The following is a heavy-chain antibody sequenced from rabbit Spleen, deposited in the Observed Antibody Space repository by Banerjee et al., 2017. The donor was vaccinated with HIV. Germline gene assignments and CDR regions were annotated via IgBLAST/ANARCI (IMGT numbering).Heavy chain of an antibody. J-gene: IGHJ4*01. V-gene: IGHV1S47*01. CDR2: IYPSFGVT. Sequence: ELVESGGGLVQPGESLKLSCKASGIDFSSYAMIWVRQAPGKGPEWIAYIYPSFGVTNYANSVKGRFTISSDSAQNTVFLQMTSLTASDTATYFCARDTDDEYGDWADLYLWGQGTLVTVS. CDR1: GIDFSSYA. CDR3: ARDTDDEYGDWADLYL. D-gene: IGHD2-1*01.